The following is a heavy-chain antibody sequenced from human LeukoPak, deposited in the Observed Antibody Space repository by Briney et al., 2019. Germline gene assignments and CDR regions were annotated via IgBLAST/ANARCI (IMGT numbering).Heavy chain of an antibody. CDR2: IYHNGTT. CDR1: SGSISSAAYS. CDR3: ARASYSGYPPYYYGLDV. J-gene: IGHJ6*04. D-gene: IGHD5-12*01. V-gene: IGHV4-30-2*01. Sequence: SETLSLTCAVSSGSISSAAYSWSWIRQPPGKGLEWIGHIYHNGTTYYNPSLKSRVTISVDRSKNQFSLWLKSVTAADTAVYYCARASYSGYPPYYYGLDVWGKGTTVTVSS.